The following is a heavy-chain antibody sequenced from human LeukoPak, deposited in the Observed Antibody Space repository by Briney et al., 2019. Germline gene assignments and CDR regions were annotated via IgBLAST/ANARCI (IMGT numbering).Heavy chain of an antibody. Sequence: KSSETLSLTCAVSGGSISSNNWWGWVRQPPGKGLEWIGEIYHSGSPNYNPSLKSRVTISVDTSKDQFSLRLSSVTASDTAVYYCARHLRGGWYGVDYWGQGTLVTVSS. CDR2: IYHSGSP. D-gene: IGHD6-19*01. CDR3: ARHLRGGWYGVDY. V-gene: IGHV4-4*02. CDR1: GGSISSNNW. J-gene: IGHJ4*02.